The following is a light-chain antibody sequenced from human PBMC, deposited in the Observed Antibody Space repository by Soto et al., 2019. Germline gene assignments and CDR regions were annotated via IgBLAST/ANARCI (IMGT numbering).Light chain of an antibody. Sequence: SVLTQPASVSGSPGQSITISCTGTSSDVGGYNYVSWYQQQSGKAPKLIIHEVSNRPSGVSNRFSGSKSGNTASLTISGLQAEDEADYYCDSYTSSRAYVFGNGTKVTVL. CDR2: EVS. V-gene: IGLV2-14*01. J-gene: IGLJ1*01. CDR3: DSYTSSRAYV. CDR1: SSDVGGYNY.